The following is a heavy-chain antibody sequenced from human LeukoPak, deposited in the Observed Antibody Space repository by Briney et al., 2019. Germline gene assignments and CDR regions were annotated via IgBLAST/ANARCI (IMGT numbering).Heavy chain of an antibody. CDR2: IRSKAYGGTT. CDR3: TRVGRKGTVTTWGY. Sequence: GRSLRLSCTASGFTFGDCAMSWVRQAPGKGLEWVGFIRSKAYGGTTEYAASVKGRFTISRDDSKSIAYLQMNSLKTEDTAVYYCTRVGRKGTVTTWGYWGQGTLVTVSS. J-gene: IGHJ4*02. CDR1: GFTFGDCA. D-gene: IGHD4-17*01. V-gene: IGHV3-49*04.